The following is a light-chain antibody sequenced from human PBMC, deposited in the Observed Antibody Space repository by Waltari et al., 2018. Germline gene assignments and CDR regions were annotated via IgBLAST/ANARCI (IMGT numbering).Light chain of an antibody. CDR1: ESGKNN. V-gene: IGKV1-5*03. CDR3: HQYNTLPRT. J-gene: IGKJ4*01. CDR2: KAS. Sequence: DVQLTHSPSTLSASVGDRVTITCRASESGKNNLAWYQHQPGKAPKVLVHKASRLGSGVPSRFSGSGYGTEFTLTISSLEPDDFATYYCHQYNTLPRTFGGGTKVEIK.